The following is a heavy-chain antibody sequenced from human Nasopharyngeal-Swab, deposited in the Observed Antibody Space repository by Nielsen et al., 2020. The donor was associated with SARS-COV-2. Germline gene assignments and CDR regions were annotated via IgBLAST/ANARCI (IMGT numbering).Heavy chain of an antibody. CDR3: ARTDGSGSYYISYFDY. CDR2: IYPGDSDT. Sequence: KVSCKGSGYSFTSYWIGWVRQMPGKGLEWMGIIYPGDSDTRYSPSFQGQVTISADKSISTAYLQWSSLKASDTAMYYCARTDGSGSYYISYFDYWGQGTLVTVSS. CDR1: GYSFTSYW. J-gene: IGHJ4*02. V-gene: IGHV5-51*01. D-gene: IGHD3-10*01.